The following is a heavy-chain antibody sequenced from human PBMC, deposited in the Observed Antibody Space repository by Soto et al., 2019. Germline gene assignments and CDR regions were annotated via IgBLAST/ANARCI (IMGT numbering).Heavy chain of an antibody. J-gene: IGHJ4*02. CDR1: GYAFTSYS. CDR2: INPSGGST. CDR3: ATGPGSRYYYFDY. V-gene: IGHV1-46*01. D-gene: IGHD6-13*01. Sequence: QVQLVQSGAEVKEPGASVKVSCKASGYAFTSYSIHWVRQAPGQGLEWVGIINPSGGSTSYAQKFQGRVTMTGDTSTRTVYMDLSSLRSEDTDVYYCATGPGSRYYYFDYSGQGTLVTVSS.